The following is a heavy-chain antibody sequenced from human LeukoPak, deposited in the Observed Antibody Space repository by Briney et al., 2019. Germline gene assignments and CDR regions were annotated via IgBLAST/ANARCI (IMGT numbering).Heavy chain of an antibody. V-gene: IGHV3-33*01. D-gene: IGHD3-16*01. J-gene: IGHJ4*02. CDR3: ARDRVLHYFDY. CDR1: GFSFSSYG. CDR2: ISYDGKNI. Sequence: GGSLRLSCAASGFSFSSYGFHWVRQAPGKGLEWVSAISYDGKNIHYADSVKGRFTISRDNSKNALYLQMTSLRADDTAVYYCARDRVLHYFDYWGQGALVTVSS.